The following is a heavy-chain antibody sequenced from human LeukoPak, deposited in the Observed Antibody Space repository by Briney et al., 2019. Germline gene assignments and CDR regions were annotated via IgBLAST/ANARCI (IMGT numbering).Heavy chain of an antibody. CDR3: ARDLSSRYYFDY. J-gene: IGHJ4*02. CDR2: IIPIFGTA. V-gene: IGHV1-69*05. D-gene: IGHD6-13*01. Sequence: VASVKVSCKASGGTFSSYAISWVRQAPGQGLEWMGGIIPIFGTANYAQKFQGRVTITTDESTSTAYMELSSLRSEDTAVYYCARDLSSRYYFDYWGQGTLVTVSS. CDR1: GGTFSSYA.